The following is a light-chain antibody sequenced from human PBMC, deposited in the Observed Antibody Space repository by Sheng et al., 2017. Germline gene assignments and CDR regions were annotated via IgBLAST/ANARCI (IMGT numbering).Light chain of an antibody. V-gene: IGLV2-14*03. CDR3: QAWDSRAVV. Sequence: QSALTQPASVSGSPGQSITISCTGTSSDVGGYNYVSWYQQHPGKAPKLMIYDVSNRPSGVSNRFSGSKSGNTASLTISGLQAVDEADYYCQAWDSRAVVFGGGTKLTVL. CDR1: SSDVGGYNY. CDR2: DVS. J-gene: IGLJ2*01.